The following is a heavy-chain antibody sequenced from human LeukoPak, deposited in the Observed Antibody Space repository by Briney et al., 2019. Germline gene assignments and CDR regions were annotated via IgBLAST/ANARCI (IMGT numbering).Heavy chain of an antibody. Sequence: PGGSLRLSCTASGFTFGDYALSWVRQAPGKGLEWVGFIRSKAYGGTTEYAASVKGRFTISRDDSKSIAYLQMNSLKTEDTAVYYCTRAGNGYSYGYGFEYWGQGTLVTVSS. CDR3: TRAGNGYSYGYGFEY. CDR2: IRSKAYGGTT. J-gene: IGHJ4*02. D-gene: IGHD5-18*01. V-gene: IGHV3-49*04. CDR1: GFTFGDYA.